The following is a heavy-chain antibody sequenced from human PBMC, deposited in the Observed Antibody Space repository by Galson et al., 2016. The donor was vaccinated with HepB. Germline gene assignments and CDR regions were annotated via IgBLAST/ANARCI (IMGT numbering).Heavy chain of an antibody. V-gene: IGHV1-24*01. CDR3: AWSGHYFDAFDI. D-gene: IGHD3-3*01. Sequence: SVKVSCKVSGKSLRRLSVHWVRQAPGKGLEWMGGFDVEAGEIIYAQKFQGRVIMTEDTSTDTAYMELNSLRAEDMAVYYCAWSGHYFDAFDIWGQGTMVTVSS. CDR2: FDVEAGEI. J-gene: IGHJ3*02. CDR1: GKSLRRLS.